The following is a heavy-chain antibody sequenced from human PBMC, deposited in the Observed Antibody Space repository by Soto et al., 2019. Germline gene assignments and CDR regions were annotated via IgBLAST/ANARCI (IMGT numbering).Heavy chain of an antibody. CDR1: SFTLSNFW. V-gene: IGHV3-15*07. Sequence: GGSLRLSCAASSFTLSNFWMMWVRQAPGKGLEWVGRIKSKTAGGTIDYAAPVKGIFSISSDDSKNLLYLEMNSLRTEDTAMYYCAASYLIGGAFDLWGQGTMVTVSS. J-gene: IGHJ3*01. D-gene: IGHD3-16*01. CDR3: AASYLIGGAFDL. CDR2: IKSKTAGGTI.